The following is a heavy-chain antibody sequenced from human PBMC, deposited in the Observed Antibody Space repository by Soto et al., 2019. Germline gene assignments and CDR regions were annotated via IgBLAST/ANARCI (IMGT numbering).Heavy chain of an antibody. V-gene: IGHV1-69*13. Sequence: ASVKVSCKASGGTFSSYAISWVRQAPGQGLEWMGGIIPIFGTANYAQKFQGRVTITADESTSTAYMELSSLRSEDTAVYYCARPGGVVGAHAVWGQGTLVTVSS. D-gene: IGHD1-26*01. J-gene: IGHJ4*02. CDR3: ARPGGVVGAHAV. CDR2: IIPIFGTA. CDR1: GGTFSSYA.